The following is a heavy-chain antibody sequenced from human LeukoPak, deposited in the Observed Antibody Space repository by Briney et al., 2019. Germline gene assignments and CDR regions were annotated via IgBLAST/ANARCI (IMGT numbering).Heavy chain of an antibody. V-gene: IGHV3-13*05. Sequence: PGGSLRLSCAASGFTFSSYDMHWVRQATGEGLEWVSAIGTAGDPYYPGSVKGRFTISRENAKNSLYLQMISLRAGDTAVYYCARGLRYCSGGSCYNSDAFDIWGQGTMVTVSS. CDR3: ARGLRYCSGGSCYNSDAFDI. D-gene: IGHD2-15*01. CDR1: GFTFSSYD. J-gene: IGHJ3*02. CDR2: IGTAGDP.